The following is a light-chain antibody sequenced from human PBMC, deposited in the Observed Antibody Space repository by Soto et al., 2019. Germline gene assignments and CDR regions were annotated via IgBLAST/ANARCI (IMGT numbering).Light chain of an antibody. Sequence: DIQMTQSPSSLSASVGDRVTITCRASQSISSYLNWYQQKPGKAPKLLIYAASSLQSGVPSRFSGSGSGTDFTLTIRSLQPQDFATYYCPQRYGTPLTFGQENKVQIK. CDR1: QSISSY. CDR2: AAS. CDR3: PQRYGTPLT. J-gene: IGKJ1*01. V-gene: IGKV1-39*01.